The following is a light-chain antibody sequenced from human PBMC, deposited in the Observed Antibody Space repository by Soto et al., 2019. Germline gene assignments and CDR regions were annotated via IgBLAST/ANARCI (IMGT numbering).Light chain of an antibody. V-gene: IGKV1-39*01. Sequence: DIQMTQSPSSLSASVGDRVTITCRASQRISSYLNWYQQKPGKAPKLLIYAASSLQSGVPSRFSGSGSGTDFTLTISSLQPEDFATYYCQQSYSKATFGQGTKVEIK. CDR1: QRISSY. CDR2: AAS. CDR3: QQSYSKAT. J-gene: IGKJ1*01.